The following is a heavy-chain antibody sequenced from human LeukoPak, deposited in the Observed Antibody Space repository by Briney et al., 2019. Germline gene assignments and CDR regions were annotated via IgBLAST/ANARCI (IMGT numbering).Heavy chain of an antibody. CDR3: ARSRESSWAYCGGDCYSWFDP. V-gene: IGHV4-59*08. J-gene: IGHJ5*02. CDR1: GGSISSYY. Sequence: SETLSLTCTVSGGSISSYYWSWIRQPPGKGLEWIGYIHYTGSTNYNPSLRSRVTISVDTSKNHFSLKLTSVTAADTAVYYCARSRESSWAYCGGDCYSWFDPWGQGTLVTVSS. CDR2: IHYTGST. D-gene: IGHD2-21*01.